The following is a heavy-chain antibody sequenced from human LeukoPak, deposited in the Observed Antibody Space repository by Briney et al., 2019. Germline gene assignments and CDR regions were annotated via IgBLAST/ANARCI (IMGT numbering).Heavy chain of an antibody. D-gene: IGHD1-1*01. CDR1: GFTFSNYD. Sequence: PGGSLRLSCAASGFTFSNYDMHWVRQAPGKGLEWVAFIRYEGNNKYYADSVKGRFTISRDNSKNTLYVQMNSLRAEDTAVYYCAKGSSTNSYYFGSWGPGTLVTVSS. J-gene: IGHJ4*02. CDR3: AKGSSTNSYYFGS. V-gene: IGHV3-30*02. CDR2: IRYEGNNK.